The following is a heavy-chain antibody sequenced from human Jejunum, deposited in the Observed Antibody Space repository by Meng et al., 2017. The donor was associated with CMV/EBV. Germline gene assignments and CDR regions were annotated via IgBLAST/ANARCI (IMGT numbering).Heavy chain of an antibody. Sequence: FVYAWMSWVRQAPGKGLEWLARIKSTEAGGTTDYAAPVKGRFIISRADSQNTLYLQMNSLKTADTAVYYCATPACGGYCPSSFDFWGQGTLVTVSS. CDR1: FVYAW. D-gene: IGHD2-21*01. CDR2: IKSTEAGGTT. CDR3: ATPACGGYCPSSFDF. V-gene: IGHV3-15*01. J-gene: IGHJ4*02.